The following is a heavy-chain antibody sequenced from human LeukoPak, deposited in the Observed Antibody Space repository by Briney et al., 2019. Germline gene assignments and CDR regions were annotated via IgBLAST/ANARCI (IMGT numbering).Heavy chain of an antibody. CDR1: GYTFTGYY. Sequence: ASVKVSCKASGYTFTGYYMHWVRQAPGQGLEWMGWINPNSGGTNYAQKFQGRVTTTRDTSISTAYMELSRLRSDDTAVYYCARDNYGDYSEVRWFDPWGQGTLVTVSS. D-gene: IGHD4-17*01. CDR3: ARDNYGDYSEVRWFDP. CDR2: INPNSGGT. J-gene: IGHJ5*02. V-gene: IGHV1-2*02.